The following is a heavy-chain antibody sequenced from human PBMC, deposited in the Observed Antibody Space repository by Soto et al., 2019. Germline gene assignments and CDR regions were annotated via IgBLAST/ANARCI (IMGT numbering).Heavy chain of an antibody. CDR1: GDSVSSNSAA. D-gene: IGHD3-9*01. Sequence: QSQTLSLTCAISGDSVSSNSAAWNWIRQSPSRGLEWLGRTYYRSKWYNDYAVSVKSRITINPDTSKNQFSLQLNSVTPEDTAVYYCARDHYDILTGYFNWFDPWGQGTLVTVSS. J-gene: IGHJ5*02. CDR2: TYYRSKWYN. V-gene: IGHV6-1*01. CDR3: ARDHYDILTGYFNWFDP.